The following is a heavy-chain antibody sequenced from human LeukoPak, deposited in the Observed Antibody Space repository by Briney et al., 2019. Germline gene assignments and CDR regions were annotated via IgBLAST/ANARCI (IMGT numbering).Heavy chain of an antibody. Sequence: SETLSLTCTVSGGSFSTYYWSWIRQPPGKGLEWIGSIYHSGSTYYNPSLKSRVTISVDTSKNQFSLKLSSVTAADTAVYYCARVRRSSITMVRGVRGWDWFDPWGQGTLVTVSS. CDR3: ARVRRSSITMVRGVRGWDWFDP. V-gene: IGHV4-38-2*02. CDR1: GGSFSTYY. J-gene: IGHJ5*02. D-gene: IGHD3-10*01. CDR2: IYHSGST.